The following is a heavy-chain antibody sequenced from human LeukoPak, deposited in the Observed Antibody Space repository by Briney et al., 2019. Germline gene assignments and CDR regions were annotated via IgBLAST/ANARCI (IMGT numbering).Heavy chain of an antibody. CDR3: ARGGLWFGDPYYYGMDV. CDR1: GFTFSSYD. D-gene: IGHD3-10*01. Sequence: PGGSLRLSCAASGFTFSSYDMHWVRQATGKGLEWVSAIGTAGDTYYPGSVKGRFTISRENAKNSLYLQMNSLRAGDTAVYYCARGGLWFGDPYYYGMDVWGQGTTVIVSS. J-gene: IGHJ6*02. V-gene: IGHV3-13*01. CDR2: IGTAGDT.